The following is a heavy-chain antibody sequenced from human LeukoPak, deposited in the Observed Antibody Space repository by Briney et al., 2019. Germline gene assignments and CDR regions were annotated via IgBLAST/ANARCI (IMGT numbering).Heavy chain of an antibody. J-gene: IGHJ5*02. V-gene: IGHV4-38-2*02. Sequence: SETRSLTCAVSDYSITRDSYWGCIRQPPGKGLEGIGRLYHSGSTYYNPSLKSRVTISVDTSKNQFSLKLTSVTAADTAVYYCAREGSTSGTNWFDPWGQGTLVTVSS. CDR2: LYHSGST. CDR1: DYSITRDSY. CDR3: AREGSTSGTNWFDP. D-gene: IGHD3-10*01.